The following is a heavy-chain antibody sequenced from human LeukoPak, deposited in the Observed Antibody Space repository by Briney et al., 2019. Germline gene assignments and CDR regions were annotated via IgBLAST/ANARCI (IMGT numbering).Heavy chain of an antibody. J-gene: IGHJ4*02. CDR2: VNHSGST. CDR1: GGSFSGYY. Sequence: SETLSLTCAVHGGSFSGYYWSWIRQPPGKGLEWIGEVNHSGSTNYNPSLKSRVTISVDTSKNQFSLKLSSVTAADTAVYYCASVYIGYWGQGTLVAVSS. CDR3: ASVYIGY. V-gene: IGHV4-34*01. D-gene: IGHD1-14*01.